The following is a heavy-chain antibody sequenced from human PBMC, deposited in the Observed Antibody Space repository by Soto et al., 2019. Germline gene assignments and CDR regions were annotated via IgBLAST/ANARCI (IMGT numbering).Heavy chain of an antibody. Sequence: SETLSLTCTVSCGSISSSSYYWGWIRQPPGKGLEWIGSIYYSGSTYYNPSLKSRVTISVDTSKNQFSLELSSVTAADTAVYYCARQLEVGATPEDSSYGMEVWGQGTTVSVSS. CDR3: ARQLEVGATPEDSSYGMEV. CDR1: CGSISSSSYY. CDR2: IYYSGST. D-gene: IGHD1-26*01. J-gene: IGHJ6*01. V-gene: IGHV4-39*01.